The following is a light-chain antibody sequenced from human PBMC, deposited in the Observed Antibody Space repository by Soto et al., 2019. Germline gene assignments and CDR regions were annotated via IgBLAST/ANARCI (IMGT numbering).Light chain of an antibody. CDR1: QSVSSNF. Sequence: SPDILSLSPGERATLSCRASQSVSSNFLAWYQQKPGQAPRLLLYGVSSRATGIPDRFSGSGSGTDFTLTISRLEPEDFAVFYCQQYGSSPMTFGQGTRLEIK. J-gene: IGKJ5*01. CDR2: GVS. CDR3: QQYGSSPMT. V-gene: IGKV3-20*01.